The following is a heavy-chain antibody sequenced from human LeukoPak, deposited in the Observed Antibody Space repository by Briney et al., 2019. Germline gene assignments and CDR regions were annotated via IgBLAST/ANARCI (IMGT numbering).Heavy chain of an antibody. D-gene: IGHD1-20*01. CDR2: INPSGGST. V-gene: IGHV1-46*01. CDR1: GYTFTSYY. J-gene: IGHJ4*02. CDR3: ARDREYNWNDGAQYYFDY. Sequence: GASVKVSCKASGYTFTSYYMHWVRQAPGQGLEWMGIINPSGGSTSYAQKFQGRVTMTRDMSTSTVYMELSSLRSEDTAVYYCARDREYNWNDGAQYYFDYWGQGTLVTVSS.